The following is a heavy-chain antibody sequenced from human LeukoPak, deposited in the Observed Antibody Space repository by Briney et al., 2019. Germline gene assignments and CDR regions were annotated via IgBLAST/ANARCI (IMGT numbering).Heavy chain of an antibody. CDR2: IIGSGGTT. D-gene: IGHD4-17*01. CDR1: GLTFTNYV. J-gene: IGHJ4*02. Sequence: PGGSLRLSCAASGLTFTNYVMGWVRQAPGKGLEWVSLIIGSGGTTYYADSVKGRFTISRDNSKNTLYLQMNSLRAEDTAVYYCARESYGDYIDSWGQGTLVTVSS. V-gene: IGHV3-23*01. CDR3: ARESYGDYIDS.